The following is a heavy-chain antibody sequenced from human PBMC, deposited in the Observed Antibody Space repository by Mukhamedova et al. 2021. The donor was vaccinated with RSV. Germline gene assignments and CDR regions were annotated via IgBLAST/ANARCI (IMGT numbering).Heavy chain of an antibody. J-gene: IGHJ5*02. CDR3: ARVVRYCSGGSCYDWFDP. CDR2: ISSSSSYT. V-gene: IGHV3-11*06. D-gene: IGHD2-15*01. Sequence: VSYISSSSSYTNYADSVKGRFIIFRDNAKNSLYLQMNSLRAEDTAVYYCARVVRYCSGGSCYDWFDPWGQGTLVTVSS.